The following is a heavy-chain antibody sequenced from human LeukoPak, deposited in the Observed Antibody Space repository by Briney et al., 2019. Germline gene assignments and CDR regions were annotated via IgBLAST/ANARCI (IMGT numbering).Heavy chain of an antibody. J-gene: IGHJ3*01. V-gene: IGHV3-48*01. CDR2: INSVSGTI. CDR3: ARDFKYAFDF. Sequence: GGSLRLSCAASGFTFSTYSINWVRQAPGKGLERVSYINSVSGTISYADSVKGRFTISSDNAKNSLYLQMNSLRVEDTAVYYCARDFKYAFDFWGQGTMVTVSS. CDR1: GFTFSTYS.